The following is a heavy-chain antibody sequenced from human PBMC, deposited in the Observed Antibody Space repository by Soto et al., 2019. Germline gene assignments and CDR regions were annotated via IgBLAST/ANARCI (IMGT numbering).Heavy chain of an antibody. CDR3: ARDPKTSGGQNWAFNYFDS. J-gene: IGHJ4*02. V-gene: IGHV3-30-3*01. CDR1: GFSFSVSP. CDR2: ISNDGTKK. D-gene: IGHD7-27*01. Sequence: QVQLVESGGGVVQPGRSLRLSCAASGFSFSVSPMHWVRQAPGKGLEWVALISNDGTKKFYADSVKGRFSISRDNSKSTLYLQVDSLRPEDSAVYYCARDPKTSGGQNWAFNYFDSWGQGTLVTVSS.